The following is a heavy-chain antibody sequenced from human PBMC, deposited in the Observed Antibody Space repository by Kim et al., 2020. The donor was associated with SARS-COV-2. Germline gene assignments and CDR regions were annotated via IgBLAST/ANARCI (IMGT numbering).Heavy chain of an antibody. Sequence: NYNPSLKSRVTMSVDTSKNQFSLKLSSVTAADTAVYYCARSESYGYYFDYWGQGTLVTVSS. V-gene: IGHV4-59*10. D-gene: IGHD5-18*01. J-gene: IGHJ4*02. CDR3: ARSESYGYYFDY.